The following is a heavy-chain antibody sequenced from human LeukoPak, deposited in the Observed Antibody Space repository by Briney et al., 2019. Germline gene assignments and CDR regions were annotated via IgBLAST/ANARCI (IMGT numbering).Heavy chain of an antibody. D-gene: IGHD3-9*01. Sequence: GGSLRLSCAASGFTFNDYGMSWVRQAPGKGLEWVSSISASGGLIYYTDSVEGRFTVSRDTSKNTVYLQMNSLRAEDAAVYYCAKDLGTYNDDLTGYVHYYFYMDVWGKGTTVTISS. J-gene: IGHJ6*03. V-gene: IGHV3-23*01. CDR1: GFTFNDYG. CDR2: ISASGGLI. CDR3: AKDLGTYNDDLTGYVHYYFYMDV.